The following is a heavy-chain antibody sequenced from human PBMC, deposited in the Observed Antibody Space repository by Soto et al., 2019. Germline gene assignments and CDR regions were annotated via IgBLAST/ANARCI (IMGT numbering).Heavy chain of an antibody. CDR3: VRDLKYFRVNGNWFDS. Sequence: QVQLTQSGTEVKKPGASVKVSCKASGYTFANYGISWVRQAPGQGLEWVGWITATNGATNYAPKFHGRVTMTIATSTGTAYMDLRSLGSDDTAVYYCVRDLKYFRVNGNWFDSWGQGTLVAVSS. CDR2: ITATNGAT. D-gene: IGHD4-4*01. J-gene: IGHJ5*01. V-gene: IGHV1-18*04. CDR1: GYTFANYG.